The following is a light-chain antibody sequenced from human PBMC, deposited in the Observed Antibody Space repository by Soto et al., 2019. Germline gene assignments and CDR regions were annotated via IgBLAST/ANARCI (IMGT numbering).Light chain of an antibody. Sequence: IQMTQSPSSLSASVGDRFTITFRASQSISSWLAWYQQKPGKAPKLLIYDASNLESGVPSRFSGSGSGTEFTLTISNLQPDDFATYYCQQYENYWTFGQGTKVDIK. CDR2: DAS. CDR1: QSISSW. J-gene: IGKJ1*01. CDR3: QQYENYWT. V-gene: IGKV1-5*01.